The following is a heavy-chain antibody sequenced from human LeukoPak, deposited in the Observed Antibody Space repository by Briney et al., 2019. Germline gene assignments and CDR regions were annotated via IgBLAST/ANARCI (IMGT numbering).Heavy chain of an antibody. CDR3: ARLSNYDILTGNTWFDS. CDR1: GGSISSYY. CDR2: IYYSGST. D-gene: IGHD3-9*01. J-gene: IGHJ5*01. Sequence: SEPLSLTCTVSGGSISSYYWTWIRQPPGKALEWIGYIYYSGSTNYNPSLKSRATISVDRSKTQFFLKLRSVAAADTAVYYCARLSNYDILTGNTWFDSWGQGTLVTVSS. V-gene: IGHV4-59*08.